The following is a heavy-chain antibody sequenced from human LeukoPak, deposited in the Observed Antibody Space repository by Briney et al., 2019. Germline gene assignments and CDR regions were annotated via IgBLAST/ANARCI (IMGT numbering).Heavy chain of an antibody. Sequence: SSETLSLTCAVYGGSFSGYYWSWIRQPPGKGLEWIGEINHSRSTNYNPSLKSRVTISVDTSKNQFSLKLSSVTAADTAVYYCAREVVEMATIIPWGQGTLVTVSS. V-gene: IGHV4-34*01. J-gene: IGHJ4*02. CDR3: AREVVEMATIIP. D-gene: IGHD5-12*01. CDR2: INHSRST. CDR1: GGSFSGYY.